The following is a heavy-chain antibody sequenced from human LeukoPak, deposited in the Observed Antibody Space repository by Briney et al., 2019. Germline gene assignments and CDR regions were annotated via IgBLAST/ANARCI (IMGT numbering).Heavy chain of an antibody. V-gene: IGHV4-34*01. D-gene: IGHD3-22*01. CDR1: GGSFSGYY. CDR3: ARGDTSYDSSGYGKFFDY. CDR2: INHSGST. Sequence: SETLSLTCAVYGGSFSGYYWSWIRQPPGEGLEWSGEINHSGSTNYNPSLKSRVTISVDTSKNQFSLKLSSVTAADTAVYYCARGDTSYDSSGYGKFFDYWGQGTLVTVSS. J-gene: IGHJ4*02.